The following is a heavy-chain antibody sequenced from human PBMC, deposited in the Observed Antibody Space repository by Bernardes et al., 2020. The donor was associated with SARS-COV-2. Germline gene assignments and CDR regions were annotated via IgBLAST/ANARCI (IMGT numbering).Heavy chain of an antibody. J-gene: IGHJ4*02. CDR3: TRENGVAVGFEY. V-gene: IGHV1-2*02. CDR2: INPNNGGR. CDR1: GYTFTGYY. Sequence: ASMKVSCKASGYTFTGYYMHWVRQAPGQGLEWLGWINPNNGGRNYAQQFQDRVTLTRDTSINTAYLELSSLRSDDTAVYYCTRENGVAVGFEYWGQGTLVTVSS. D-gene: IGHD6-19*01.